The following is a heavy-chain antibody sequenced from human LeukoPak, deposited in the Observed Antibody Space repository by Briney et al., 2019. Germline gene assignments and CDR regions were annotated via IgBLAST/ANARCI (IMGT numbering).Heavy chain of an antibody. CDR2: IRWNSGSI. D-gene: IGHD6-19*01. Sequence: GGSLRLSCAASGFTFDEFAMHWVRQVPGKGLEWVSGIRWNSGSIGYADSVKGRFTISRDNAKNSLYLQMKSLRAEDTALYYCAKDLSVAGTEGFDYWGQGTLVTVPS. J-gene: IGHJ4*02. CDR1: GFTFDEFA. V-gene: IGHV3-9*01. CDR3: AKDLSVAGTEGFDY.